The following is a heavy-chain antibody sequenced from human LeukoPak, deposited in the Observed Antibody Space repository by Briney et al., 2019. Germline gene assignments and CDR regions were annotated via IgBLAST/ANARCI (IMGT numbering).Heavy chain of an antibody. D-gene: IGHD6-13*01. CDR3: ARESPGAAGTPNFYYGMDV. Sequence: GGSLRLSCAASGFTVGSNYMSWVRQAPGKGLEWVSVIYSGGSTYYADSVKGRFTISRDNSKNTLYLQMNSLRAEDTAVYYCARESPGAAGTPNFYYGMDVWGQGTTVTVSS. CDR2: IYSGGST. V-gene: IGHV3-66*01. CDR1: GFTVGSNY. J-gene: IGHJ6*02.